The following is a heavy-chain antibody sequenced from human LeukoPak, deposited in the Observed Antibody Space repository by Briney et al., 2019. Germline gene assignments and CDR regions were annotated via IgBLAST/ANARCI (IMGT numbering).Heavy chain of an antibody. CDR2: MYLSGTT. CDR3: ARGRQFRSKWVVVAAIYFDY. J-gene: IGHJ4*02. V-gene: IGHV4-4*02. Sequence: SETLSLTCTVSGDSINSLDLWSWVRQPPGKGLEWIGEMYLSGTTHSNPSVKSRVTISIDKSKNQFFLNLSSVTAADTAVYYCARGRQFRSKWVVVAAIYFDYWGQGTLVTVSS. CDR1: GDSINSLDL. D-gene: IGHD2-15*01.